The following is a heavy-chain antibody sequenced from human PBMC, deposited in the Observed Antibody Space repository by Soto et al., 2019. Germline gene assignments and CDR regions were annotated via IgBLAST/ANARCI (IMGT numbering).Heavy chain of an antibody. CDR2: VYYGGST. Sequence: SETLSLTCTVSGGSISSSSYYWGWIRQPPGKGLEWIGNVYYGGSTYYNPSLKSRVTISVETSKSQFSLKLSSVTAADTAVYYCAVGYYYHSSGYYFYYYTMDVWGKGTTVTVSS. CDR3: AVGYYYHSSGYYFYYYTMDV. D-gene: IGHD3-22*01. V-gene: IGHV4-39*01. CDR1: GGSISSSSYY. J-gene: IGHJ6*04.